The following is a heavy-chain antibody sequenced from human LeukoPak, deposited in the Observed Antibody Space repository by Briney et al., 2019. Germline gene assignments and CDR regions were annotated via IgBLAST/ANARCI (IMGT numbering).Heavy chain of an antibody. Sequence: SETLSLTCAVYGGSFSGYYWSWIRQPPGKGLEWIGEINHSGSTNYNPSLKSRVTISVDTSKNQFSLKLSSVTAADTAVYYCARDIGAAAIDYWGQGTLVTVSS. D-gene: IGHD6-13*01. CDR3: ARDIGAAAIDY. CDR1: GGSFSGYY. V-gene: IGHV4-34*01. J-gene: IGHJ4*02. CDR2: INHSGST.